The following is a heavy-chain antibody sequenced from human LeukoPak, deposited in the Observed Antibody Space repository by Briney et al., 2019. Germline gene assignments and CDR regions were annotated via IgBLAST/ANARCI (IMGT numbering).Heavy chain of an antibody. CDR1: GGSISSYY. Sequence: SETLSLTCTVSGGSISSYYWSWIRQPPGKGLEWIGYIYYSGSTNYNPSLKSRVTISVDTSKNQFSLKLSSVTAADTAVYYCARGYGDYSDYWGQGTLVTVSS. J-gene: IGHJ4*02. CDR2: IYYSGST. D-gene: IGHD4-17*01. V-gene: IGHV4-59*01. CDR3: ARGYGDYSDY.